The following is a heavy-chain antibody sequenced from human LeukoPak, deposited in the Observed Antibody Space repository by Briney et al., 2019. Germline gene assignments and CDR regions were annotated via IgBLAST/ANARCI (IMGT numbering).Heavy chain of an antibody. CDR1: GFTFSSYA. CDR3: VKDFQLWFGELMGGYYFDY. V-gene: IGHV3-23*01. D-gene: IGHD3-10*01. J-gene: IGHJ4*02. CDR2: ISGSGGST. Sequence: GGSLRLSCAASGFTFSSYAMSWVRQAPGKGLEWVSAISGSGGSTYYADSVKGRFTISRDNSKNTLYLQMNSLRAEDTAVYYCVKDFQLWFGELMGGYYFDYWGQGTLVTVSS.